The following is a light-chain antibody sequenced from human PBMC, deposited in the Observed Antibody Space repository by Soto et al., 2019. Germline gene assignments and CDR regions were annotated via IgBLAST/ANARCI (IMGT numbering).Light chain of an antibody. J-gene: IGKJ1*01. V-gene: IGKV1-5*03. CDR2: KAS. CDR1: QSISSW. Sequence: DIQMTQSASTLSESVGDRVTITCRASQSISSWLAWYQQKPGKAPKLLIYKASSLESGVPSRFSGSGSGTEFTLTISSLQPDDFATYYCQQYNSYPETFGQGTKVDIK. CDR3: QQYNSYPET.